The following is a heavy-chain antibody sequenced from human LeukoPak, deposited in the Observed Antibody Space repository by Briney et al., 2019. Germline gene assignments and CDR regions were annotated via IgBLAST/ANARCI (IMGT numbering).Heavy chain of an antibody. CDR2: IYYSGST. CDR3: ARHGYIWGEKREIDY. J-gene: IGHJ4*02. D-gene: IGHD3-16*01. V-gene: IGHV4-39*01. CDR1: GGSIISSSYY. Sequence: SETLSLTCTVSGGSIISSSYYWGWIRQPPGKGLEWIGSIYYSGSTYYNPSLKSRLTISVDTSKNQFSLKLSSVTAADTAVYYCARHGYIWGEKREIDYWGQGTLVTVSS.